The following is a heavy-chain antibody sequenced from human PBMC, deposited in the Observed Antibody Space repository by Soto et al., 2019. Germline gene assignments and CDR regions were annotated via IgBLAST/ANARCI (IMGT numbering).Heavy chain of an antibody. Sequence: SETLSLTCAVYGGSFSGYYWSWIRQPPGKGLEWIGEINHSGSTNYNPSLKSRVTISVDTSKNQFSLKLSSVTAADTAVYYCARAAMVRGVIILLYYGMDVWGQGTTVTVSS. CDR2: INHSGST. CDR3: ARAAMVRGVIILLYYGMDV. CDR1: GGSFSGYY. J-gene: IGHJ6*02. D-gene: IGHD3-10*01. V-gene: IGHV4-34*01.